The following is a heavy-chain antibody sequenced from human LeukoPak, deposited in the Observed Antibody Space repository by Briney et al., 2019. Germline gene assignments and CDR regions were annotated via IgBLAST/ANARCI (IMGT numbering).Heavy chain of an antibody. J-gene: IGHJ5*02. D-gene: IGHD2-2*01. V-gene: IGHV3-23*01. Sequence: PGGSLRLSCAASGFTFSSYAMSWVRQAPGKGLEWVSAISGSGGSTYCADSVKGRFTISRDNSKNTLYLQMNSLRAEDTAVYYCAKSRYCSSTSCYRGWFDPWGQGTLVTVSS. CDR1: GFTFSSYA. CDR3: AKSRYCSSTSCYRGWFDP. CDR2: ISGSGGST.